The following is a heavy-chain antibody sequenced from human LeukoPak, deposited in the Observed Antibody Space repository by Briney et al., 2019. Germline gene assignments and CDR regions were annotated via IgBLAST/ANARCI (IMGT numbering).Heavy chain of an antibody. Sequence: PGGSLRLSCAASGFTFANYWMSWVRQAPGGGLEWVADISQHASETNYVDSVKGRFTISRDNAKKSLYLQMDSLRAEDTAVYYCALQFTYGDYRPAGDYWGQGTLVTVSS. J-gene: IGHJ4*02. CDR1: GFTFANYW. V-gene: IGHV3-7*01. D-gene: IGHD4-17*01. CDR3: ALQFTYGDYRPAGDY. CDR2: ISQHASET.